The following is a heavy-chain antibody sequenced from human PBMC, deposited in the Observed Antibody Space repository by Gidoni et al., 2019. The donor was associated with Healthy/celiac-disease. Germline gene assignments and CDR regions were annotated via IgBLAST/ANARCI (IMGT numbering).Heavy chain of an antibody. V-gene: IGHV1-69*01. Sequence: QVQLVQSGAEVKKPGSSVKVSCKASGGTFSRYAISWVRQAPGQGLEWMGGIIPIFGTANYAQKFQGIVTITADESTSTAYMELSSLRSEDTAVYYCARDHPYCSSTSCYFDYWGQGTLVTVSS. J-gene: IGHJ4*02. CDR3: ARDHPYCSSTSCYFDY. CDR2: IIPIFGTA. CDR1: GGTFSRYA. D-gene: IGHD2-2*01.